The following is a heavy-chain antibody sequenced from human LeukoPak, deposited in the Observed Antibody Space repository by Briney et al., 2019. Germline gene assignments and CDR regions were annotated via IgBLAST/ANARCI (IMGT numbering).Heavy chain of an antibody. J-gene: IGHJ4*02. V-gene: IGHV3-7*04. Sequence: RGSPRLSCAASGFTFSNYWMTWVRQAPGKGLEWVANIKQDGSEKYYVDSVKGRFTISRDNAKKSLFLQMNSLRAEDTAVFYCARGEYFDYWGQGTMVTVSS. CDR1: GFTFSNYW. CDR2: IKQDGSEK. CDR3: ARGEYFDY.